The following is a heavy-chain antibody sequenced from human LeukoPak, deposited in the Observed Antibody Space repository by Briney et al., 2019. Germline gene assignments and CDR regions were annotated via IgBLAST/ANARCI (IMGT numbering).Heavy chain of an antibody. CDR2: VYHNGDT. CDR3: ARRGVTMPSDAFDI. CDR1: GDSGGSTTYY. D-gene: IGHD3-3*01. V-gene: IGHV4-39*01. Sequence: PSETLSLTCVVSGDSGGSTTYYWTWLRQPPGKALEWIGSVYHNGDTYYNPSLRSRVTISIDMSKTQVSLTLNFVTAGDTGLFYCARRGVTMPSDAFDIWGHGTLVTVSS. J-gene: IGHJ3*02.